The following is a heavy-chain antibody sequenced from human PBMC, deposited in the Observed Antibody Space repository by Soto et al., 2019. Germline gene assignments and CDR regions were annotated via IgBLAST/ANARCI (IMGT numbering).Heavy chain of an antibody. V-gene: IGHV4-31*03. CDR3: ASAGYCGGGSGRDY. CDR1: GGSISSGAYY. D-gene: IGHD2-15*01. Sequence: QVQLQESGPGLVKPSQTLSLTCTVSGGSISSGAYYWTWIRQHPGKGLEWIGYIYYSGNTNYNPSLKSRMAIDVDTSKMQSALTLASVIAAGTAVYYSASAGYCGGGSGRDYGGQGILVTVSP. J-gene: IGHJ4*02. CDR2: IYYSGNT.